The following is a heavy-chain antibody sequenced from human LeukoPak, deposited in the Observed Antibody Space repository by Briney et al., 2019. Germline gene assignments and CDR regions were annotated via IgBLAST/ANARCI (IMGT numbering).Heavy chain of an antibody. CDR3: ANSISAPGSYVPQFDY. CDR1: GFTFSSYA. V-gene: IGHV3-23*01. Sequence: GGSLRHSCAASGFTFSSYAMSWVRQAPGKGLEWVSVISGSGGSTYYADSVKGRFTISRDNSKNTLYLQMNSLRAEDTAVYYCANSISAPGSYVPQFDYWGQGALVTVSS. J-gene: IGHJ4*02. CDR2: ISGSGGST. D-gene: IGHD1-26*01.